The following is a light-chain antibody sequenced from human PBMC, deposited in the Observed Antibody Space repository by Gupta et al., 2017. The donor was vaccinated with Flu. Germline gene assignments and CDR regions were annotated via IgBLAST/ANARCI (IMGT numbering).Light chain of an antibody. CDR1: SSSIGSNY. V-gene: IGLV1-47*01. Sequence: SSSSIGSNYVNWYQRLPGTAPKLLIYNNNRRPSGVPDRFSGSKSGTSASLAISRLRSEDEGDYYCGTWDDSLSGPVFGGGTKLTVL. CDR3: GTWDDSLSGPV. J-gene: IGLJ3*02. CDR2: NNN.